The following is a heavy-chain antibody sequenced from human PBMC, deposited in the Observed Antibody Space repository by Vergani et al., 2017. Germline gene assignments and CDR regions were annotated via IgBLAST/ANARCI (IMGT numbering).Heavy chain of an antibody. CDR1: GGTFSSYT. V-gene: IGHV1-69*09. D-gene: IGHD4-17*01. Sequence: QVQLVQSGAEVKKPGSSVKVSCKASGGTFSSYTISWVRQASGQGLEWMGRIIPILGIANYAQKFQGRVTITADKSTSTAYMELSSLRSEDTAVYYCARGRGYGDYYYGMDVWGRGTTVTVSS. CDR3: ARGRGYGDYYYGMDV. CDR2: IIPILGIA. J-gene: IGHJ6*02.